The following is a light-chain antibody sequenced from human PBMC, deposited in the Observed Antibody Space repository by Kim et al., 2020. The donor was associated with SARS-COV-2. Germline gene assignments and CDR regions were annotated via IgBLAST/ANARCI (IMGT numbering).Light chain of an antibody. Sequence: GQSGTIACTGTSSDVGGYNYVSWYQQHPGKAPKLMIYDVSKRPSGVPDRFSGSKSGNTASLTISGLQAEDEADYYCCSYAGSYTLVFGGGTQLTVL. CDR2: DVS. V-gene: IGLV2-11*01. CDR1: SSDVGGYNY. CDR3: CSYAGSYTLV. J-gene: IGLJ3*02.